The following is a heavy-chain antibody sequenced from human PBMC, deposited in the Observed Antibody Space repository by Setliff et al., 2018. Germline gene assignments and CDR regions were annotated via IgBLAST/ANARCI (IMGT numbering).Heavy chain of an antibody. CDR2: IWFDGGNE. V-gene: IGHV3-33*01. CDR3: ARRHIGVIIGYYFDY. D-gene: IGHD3-3*01. J-gene: IGHJ4*02. Sequence: GGSLRLSCAASGFTLRNYGMHWVRQAPGKGPEWVAVIWFDGGNEFYADSVRGRFTISRDNSKNMLYLQMDSLRVEDTAVYYCARRHIGVIIGYYFDYWGQGTLVTVSS. CDR1: GFTLRNYG.